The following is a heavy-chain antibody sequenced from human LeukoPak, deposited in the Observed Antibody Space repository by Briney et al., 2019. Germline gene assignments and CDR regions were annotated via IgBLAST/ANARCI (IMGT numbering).Heavy chain of an antibody. CDR2: ISGGST. CDR1: GFTVSSNE. V-gene: IGHV3-38-3*01. Sequence: GGSLRLSCAASGFTVSSNEMSWVRQAPGKGLEWVSSISGGSTYYADSRKGRLTISRDNSKNTLHLQMNSLRAEDTAVYYCKKDRGRRGIAVAGTIKYWGQGTLVTVPS. J-gene: IGHJ4*02. CDR3: KKDRGRRGIAVAGTIKY. D-gene: IGHD6-19*01.